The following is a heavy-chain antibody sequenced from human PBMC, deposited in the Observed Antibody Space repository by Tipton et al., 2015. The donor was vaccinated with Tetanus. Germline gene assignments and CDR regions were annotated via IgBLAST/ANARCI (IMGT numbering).Heavy chain of an antibody. J-gene: IGHJ5*02. Sequence: GALITTGGYSRGWIRQPPGQGLEWLGYIYQTDSTYYNPSVRSRLTLSLRRSKNQVSLKLTSVTAADTAMYYCARGSDIVVVPGVTRADWFDPWGQGTLVTVSS. D-gene: IGHD2-2*01. CDR3: ARGSDIVVVPGVTRADWFDP. CDR2: IYQTDST. V-gene: IGHV4-30-2*01. CDR1: GALITTGGYS.